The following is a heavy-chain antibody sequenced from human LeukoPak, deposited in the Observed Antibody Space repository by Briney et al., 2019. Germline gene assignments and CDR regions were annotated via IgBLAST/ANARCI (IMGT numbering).Heavy chain of an antibody. J-gene: IGHJ4*02. CDR2: IRYDGSNK. CDR1: GFTFSSYG. D-gene: IGHD6-13*01. V-gene: IGHV3-30*02. CDR3: AKDPIAAAGTLDY. Sequence: GGSLRLSCAASGFTFSSYGMPWVRQAPGKGLEWVAFIRYDGSNKYYADSVKGRFTISRDNSKNTLYLQMNSLRAEDTAVYYCAKDPIAAAGTLDYWGQGTLVTVSS.